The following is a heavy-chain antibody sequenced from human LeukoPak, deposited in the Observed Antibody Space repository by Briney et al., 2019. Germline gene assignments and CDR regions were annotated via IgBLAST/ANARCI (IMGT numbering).Heavy chain of an antibody. CDR3: AASTKHTAMVDY. CDR1: GFTFSDYY. CDR2: IGSSSTYI. V-gene: IGHV3-11*06. Sequence: GGSLRLYCAASGFTFSDYYMSWIPQGPGKGLEWFSSIGSSSTYIYYTDSVKGRFTISRDNAKNSLYLQTNSLRAEDTAVYYCAASTKHTAMVDYWGQGTLVTVSS. D-gene: IGHD5-18*01. J-gene: IGHJ4*02.